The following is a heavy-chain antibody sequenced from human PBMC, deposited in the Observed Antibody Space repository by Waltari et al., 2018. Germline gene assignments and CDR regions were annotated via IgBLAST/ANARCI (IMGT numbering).Heavy chain of an antibody. CDR1: GGSVNSRSSY. CDR3: VRQQVVVALLDY. Sequence: QLQLRESGPGLVKPSETLSLTCIVSGGSVNSRSSYWGWIRQPPGMGLEWIGTIEYSGRTYYNPSLQSRIIISVDTSKNQFSLILTSVTAADTAIYYCVRQQVVVALLDYWGQGSLVTVSS. V-gene: IGHV4-39*01. J-gene: IGHJ4*02. CDR2: IEYSGRT. D-gene: IGHD2-21*01.